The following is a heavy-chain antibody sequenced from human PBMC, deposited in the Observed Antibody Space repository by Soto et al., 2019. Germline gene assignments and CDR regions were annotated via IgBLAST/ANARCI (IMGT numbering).Heavy chain of an antibody. CDR1: GYTFTGYY. Sequence: GPSVKVSCKASGYTFTGYYMHWVRQAPGQGLEWMGWINPNSGGTNYAQKFQGWVTMTRDTSISTAYMELSRLRSDDTAVYYCARSPLXGWYAFGFHYYYYGMDVWGQGTTVTVSS. D-gene: IGHD6-19*01. V-gene: IGHV1-2*04. CDR3: ARSPLXGWYAFGFHYYYYGMDV. J-gene: IGHJ6*02. CDR2: INPNSGGT.